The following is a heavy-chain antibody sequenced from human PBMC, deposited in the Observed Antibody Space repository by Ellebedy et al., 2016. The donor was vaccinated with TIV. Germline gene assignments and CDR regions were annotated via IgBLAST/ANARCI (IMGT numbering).Heavy chain of an antibody. CDR2: IKQDGSEK. CDR3: VSWLVGVGY. D-gene: IGHD1-26*01. J-gene: IGHJ4*02. Sequence: GESLKISCAASGFTFSNYWMSWVRQAPGKGLEWVANIKQDGSEKYYVDSVKGRFSISRDNAKNSLYLQMNSLKTEDTAVYYCVSWLVGVGYWGQGTLVTVSS. V-gene: IGHV3-7*03. CDR1: GFTFSNYW.